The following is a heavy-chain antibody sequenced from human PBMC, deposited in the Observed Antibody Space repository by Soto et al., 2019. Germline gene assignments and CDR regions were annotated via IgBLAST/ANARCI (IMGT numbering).Heavy chain of an antibody. V-gene: IGHV3-30*03. CDR2: ISFDGSNE. CDR1: GFTFGNYD. J-gene: IGHJ4*02. Sequence: PGGSLRLSCVVSGFTFGNYDMYWVRQAPGKGLEWLAVISFDGSNEYYVESVKGRSTISRDNSKNTLYLQMSSLTTEDTAVYYCRVAGSSCYTDHWGQGSLVTVSS. CDR3: RVAGSSCYTDH. D-gene: IGHD3-10*01.